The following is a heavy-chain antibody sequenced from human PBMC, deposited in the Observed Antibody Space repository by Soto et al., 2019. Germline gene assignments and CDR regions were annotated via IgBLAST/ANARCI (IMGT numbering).Heavy chain of an antibody. Sequence: SVKVSCKASGGTFSSYAISWVRQAPGQGLEWMGGIIAFFGTANYAQKFQGRVTITADESTSTAYMELSSLRSEDTAVYYCARVPSSGSYYDYWGQGTLVTVSS. J-gene: IGHJ4*02. CDR2: IIAFFGTA. D-gene: IGHD1-26*01. V-gene: IGHV1-69*13. CDR3: ARVPSSGSYYDY. CDR1: GGTFSSYA.